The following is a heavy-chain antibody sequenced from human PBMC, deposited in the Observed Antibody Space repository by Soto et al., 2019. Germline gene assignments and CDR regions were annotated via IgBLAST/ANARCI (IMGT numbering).Heavy chain of an antibody. CDR2: IYHSGST. CDR1: GGSISSSNW. V-gene: IGHV4-4*02. CDR3: ARDPITMVRGXIIRKGWDP. J-gene: IGHJ5*02. D-gene: IGHD3-10*01. Sequence: QVQLQESGPGLVKPSGTLSLTCAVSGGSISSSNWWSWVRQPPGKGLEWIGEIYHSGSTNYNPSLKSRVTISVDKSKNQFSLKLSSVTAADTAVYYCARDPITMVRGXIIRKGWDPWGQGTLVTVSS.